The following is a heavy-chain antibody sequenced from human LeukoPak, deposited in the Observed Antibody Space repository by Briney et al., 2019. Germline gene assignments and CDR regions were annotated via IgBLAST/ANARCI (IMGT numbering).Heavy chain of an antibody. CDR2: IKPDGSEK. CDR3: ARGGSGYDY. V-gene: IGHV3-7*01. CDR1: GFTFSFYW. J-gene: IGHJ4*02. Sequence: GGSLRLSCAASGFTFSFYWMSWVRQAPGKGLEWVANIKPDGSEKFYVDSVKGRSTISKDNAENSVYLEMNSLRDEDTAVYYCARGGSGYDYWGQGTLVTVSS. D-gene: IGHD5-12*01.